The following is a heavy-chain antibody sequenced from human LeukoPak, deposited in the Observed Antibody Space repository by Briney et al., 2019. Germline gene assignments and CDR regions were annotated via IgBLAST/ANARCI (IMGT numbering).Heavy chain of an antibody. D-gene: IGHD5-18*01. J-gene: IGHJ4*02. V-gene: IGHV4-4*07. CDR3: ARTSYGNFDS. Sequence: SETLSLTCTVSGGSISSYYWSWIRQPAGKGLEWIGRIYTSGSTNYNPSLKSRVIISVDTSKSQFSLKLRPVTAADTAVYYCARTSYGNFDSWGQGKLVTVSS. CDR2: IYTSGST. CDR1: GGSISSYY.